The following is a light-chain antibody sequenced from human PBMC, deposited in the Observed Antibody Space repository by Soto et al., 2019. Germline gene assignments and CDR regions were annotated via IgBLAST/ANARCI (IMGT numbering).Light chain of an antibody. J-gene: IGLJ2*01. V-gene: IGLV1-51*01. CDR3: GTWDSSLSAGV. CDR1: SSNIGNNY. Sequence: QSVLTQPPSVSAAPGQKVTISCSGSSSNIGNNYVSWYQHLPGTAPKLLIYDSNQRPSGIPDRFSGSKSGTSATLGITGLQTGDEADYYCGTWDSSLSAGVFGGGTKVTVL. CDR2: DSN.